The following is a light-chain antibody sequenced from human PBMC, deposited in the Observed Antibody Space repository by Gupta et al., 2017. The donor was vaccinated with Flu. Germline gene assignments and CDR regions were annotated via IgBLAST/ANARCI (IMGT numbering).Light chain of an antibody. Sequence: QSALTHPASVSGSPGQSCPLPCTGTSSDVGGYKFVSWYQQYPGKAPKVMIYEVSNRPSGVSDRFSGSKSANTASLTISGLLAEDEADYYCSSFTSTSTVVFGGGTKLTVL. V-gene: IGLV2-14*01. CDR2: EVS. CDR1: SSDVGGYKF. J-gene: IGLJ2*01. CDR3: SSFTSTSTVV.